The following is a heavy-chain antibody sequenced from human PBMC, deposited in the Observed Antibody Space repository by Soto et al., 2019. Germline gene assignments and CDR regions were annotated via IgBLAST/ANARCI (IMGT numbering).Heavy chain of an antibody. D-gene: IGHD4-17*01. CDR2: ISYDGSNK. CDR3: AKGSTVVTTLVYFDY. Sequence: GGSLRLSCAASGFTFSSYGMHWVRQAPGKGLEWVAVISYDGSNKYYADSVKGRFTISRDNSKNTLYLQMNSLRAEDTAVYYCAKGSTVVTTLVYFDYWGQGTLVTVSS. V-gene: IGHV3-30*18. J-gene: IGHJ4*02. CDR1: GFTFSSYG.